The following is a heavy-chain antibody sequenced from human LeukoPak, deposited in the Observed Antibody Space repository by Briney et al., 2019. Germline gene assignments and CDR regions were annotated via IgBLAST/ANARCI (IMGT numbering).Heavy chain of an antibody. CDR2: IGVTGDT. D-gene: IGHD2-15*01. CDR1: GFTFSKDD. Sequence: PGQSLILSGAASGFTFSKDDFHWVRQAPGKGLEWIAAIGVTGDTYYADSVKGRFTISREEAANSLYLQMRRLGAGDTALYYCTKEFCGSRAACAGGSYYDFWGRGALVTVSS. V-gene: IGHV3-13*01. J-gene: IGHJ2*01. CDR3: TKEFCGSRAACAGGSYYDF.